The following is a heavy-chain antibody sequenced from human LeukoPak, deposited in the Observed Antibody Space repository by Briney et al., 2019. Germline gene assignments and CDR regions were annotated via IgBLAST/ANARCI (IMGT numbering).Heavy chain of an antibody. CDR3: ARDVAGGQQWLVQYLDY. Sequence: KSGGSLRLCCAASGFTFSSYSMNWVRQAPGKGLEWVSSISSSSSYIYYADSVKGRFTISRDNAKNSLYLQMNSLRAEDTAVYYCARDVAGGQQWLVQYLDYWGQGTLVTVSS. J-gene: IGHJ4*02. D-gene: IGHD6-19*01. CDR1: GFTFSSYS. CDR2: ISSSSSYI. V-gene: IGHV3-21*01.